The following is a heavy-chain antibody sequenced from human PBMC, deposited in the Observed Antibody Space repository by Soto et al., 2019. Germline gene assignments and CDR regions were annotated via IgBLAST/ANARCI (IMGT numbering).Heavy chain of an antibody. CDR2: INSDGSST. CDR1: GFTFSSYW. Sequence: GGSLRLSCAASGFTFSSYWMHWVRQAPGKGLVWVSRINSDGSSTSYADSVKGRFTISRDNAKNTLYLQMNSLRAEDTAVYYCARDERYDFWSGYYSHYYYYMDVWGKGTTVTVSS. J-gene: IGHJ6*03. V-gene: IGHV3-74*01. CDR3: ARDERYDFWSGYYSHYYYYMDV. D-gene: IGHD3-3*01.